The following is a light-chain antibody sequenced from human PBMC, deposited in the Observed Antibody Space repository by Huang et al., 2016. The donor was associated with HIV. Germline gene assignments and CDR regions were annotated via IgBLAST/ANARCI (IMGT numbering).Light chain of an antibody. Sequence: DIQMTQSPSILSASVGDRVTITCRASQSVSTWLAWYQQKPGKPPKRLIYKSSTLERGGPSRFSGSGSGTEFTLTISSLQPDDFATYYCQQYNTFWTFGQGTKV. J-gene: IGKJ1*01. CDR3: QQYNTFWT. CDR2: KSS. CDR1: QSVSTW. V-gene: IGKV1-5*03.